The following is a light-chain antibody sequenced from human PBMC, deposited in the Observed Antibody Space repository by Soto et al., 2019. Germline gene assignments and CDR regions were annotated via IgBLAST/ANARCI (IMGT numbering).Light chain of an antibody. CDR2: GAS. Sequence: EIVMTQSPATLSVSPGERATLSCRASQIVNTNLGWYQQKPGQAPRLLIYGASTRATGIPARFSGSGSGTEFTLTISSLQSEDFAVYYCQQYSNWPPLTFGGGTKVEIK. J-gene: IGKJ4*01. CDR1: QIVNTN. CDR3: QQYSNWPPLT. V-gene: IGKV3D-15*01.